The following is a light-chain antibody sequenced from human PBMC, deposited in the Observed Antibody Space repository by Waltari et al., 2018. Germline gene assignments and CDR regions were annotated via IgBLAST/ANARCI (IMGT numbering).Light chain of an antibody. J-gene: IGKJ2*01. V-gene: IGKV1-39*01. CDR2: GSS. CDR1: QSIDSY. CDR3: QQFYSTPYT. Sequence: DIQMTQSPSSLSASVGDRVTITCRASQSIDSYLNWYQQKPGEAPKILLYGSSILQSGVPSRFSGSGSGADFTLTISSLQAEDVAVYYCQQFYSTPYTFGQGTKLEI.